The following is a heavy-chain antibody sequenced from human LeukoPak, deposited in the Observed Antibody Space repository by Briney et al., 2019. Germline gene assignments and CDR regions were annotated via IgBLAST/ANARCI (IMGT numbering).Heavy chain of an antibody. Sequence: SETLSLTCTVSGGSISSYYWSWIRQPPGKGLEWIGYIYYSGSTNHNPSLKSRVTISVDTSKNQFSLKLSSVTAADTAVYYCARGGVAAAGTFDYWGQGTLVIVSS. D-gene: IGHD6-13*01. CDR1: GGSISSYY. CDR3: ARGGVAAAGTFDY. J-gene: IGHJ4*02. CDR2: IYYSGST. V-gene: IGHV4-59*01.